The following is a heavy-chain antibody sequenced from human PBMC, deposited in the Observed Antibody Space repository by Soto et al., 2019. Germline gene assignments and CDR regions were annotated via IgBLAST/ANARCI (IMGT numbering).Heavy chain of an antibody. V-gene: IGHV3-23*01. CDR2: SSGSGGST. J-gene: IGHJ4*02. CDR3: VKERSGHSYADS. Sequence: GVSLRLSFVVSGFIFSNYDISWLRLGPGKGLEWGSASSGSGGSTYYADSVKGRFTISRDNAKNTLYLQMNSLRVEDSAVYDCVKERSGHSYADSWGQGTLVTVSS. D-gene: IGHD5-18*01. CDR1: GFIFSNYD.